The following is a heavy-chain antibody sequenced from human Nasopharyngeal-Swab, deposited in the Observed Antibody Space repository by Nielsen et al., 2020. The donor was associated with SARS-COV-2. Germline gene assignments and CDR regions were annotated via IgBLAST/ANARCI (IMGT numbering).Heavy chain of an antibody. Sequence: GESLKISGAASGFTFSGSAMHWVRQASGKGLEWVGRIRSKANSYATAYAASVKGRFTISRDDSKNTAYLQMNSLKTEDTAVYYCTSRYSYGLWGQGTLVTVSS. J-gene: IGHJ4*02. CDR1: GFTFSGSA. D-gene: IGHD5-18*01. CDR2: IRSKANSYAT. CDR3: TSRYSYGL. V-gene: IGHV3-73*01.